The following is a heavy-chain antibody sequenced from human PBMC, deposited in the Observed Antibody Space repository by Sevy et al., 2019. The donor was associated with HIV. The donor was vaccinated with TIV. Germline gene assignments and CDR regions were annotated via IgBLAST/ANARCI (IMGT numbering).Heavy chain of an antibody. CDR1: GFIFSNAW. V-gene: IGHV3-15*01. D-gene: IGHD1-26*01. CDR3: GYSEYGYYYDY. CDR2: IKSKADGGTP. Sequence: GGSLRLSCGASGFIFSNAWMSWVRQAPGKGLEWVGRIKSKADGGTPDYAAPVKGTYTISRDDSLNTRYLQMNSLRTDDTAVYYCGYSEYGYYYDYWGQGTLVTVSS. J-gene: IGHJ4*02.